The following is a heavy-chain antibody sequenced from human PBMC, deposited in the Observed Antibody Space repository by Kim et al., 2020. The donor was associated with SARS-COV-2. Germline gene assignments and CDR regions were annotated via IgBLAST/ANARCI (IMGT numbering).Heavy chain of an antibody. Sequence: LKSRVTISVDTSKHQFSLKLSSVTAADTAVYYCARDLAAYYYDSSGYLDYWGQGTLVTVSS. CDR3: ARDLAAYYYDSSGYLDY. D-gene: IGHD3-22*01. V-gene: IGHV4-59*01. J-gene: IGHJ4*02.